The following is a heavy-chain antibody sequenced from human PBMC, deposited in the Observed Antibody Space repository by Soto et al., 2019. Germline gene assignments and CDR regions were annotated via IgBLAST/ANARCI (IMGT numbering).Heavy chain of an antibody. CDR2: ISGDGSAT. J-gene: IGHJ4*02. CDR3: ARNGGGLGY. CDR1: GFTFSFYD. D-gene: IGHD3-16*01. Sequence: EVQLVESGGGLVQPGGSLRLSCVASGFTFSFYDMVWVRQAPGKGLQWVSYISGDGSATSYADSVKGRFTISRDNAKNSLFLQTSSLTDEGTAVYYCARNGGGLGYWGQGTLVTVSA. V-gene: IGHV3-48*02.